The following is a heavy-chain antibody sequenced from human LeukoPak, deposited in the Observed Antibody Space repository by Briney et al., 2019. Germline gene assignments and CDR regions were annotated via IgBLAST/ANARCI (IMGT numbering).Heavy chain of an antibody. V-gene: IGHV4-34*01. D-gene: IGHD3-10*01. Sequence: PSETLSLTCAVYGGSSSAYYWSWIRQPPGKGLEWIGEIYHNGNTNYNPSLKSRVTISVDTSNNHFSLKLSSVTAADTAVYYCARDASQISYNSGSVHDAFDFWGRGTMVTVSS. CDR1: GGSSSAYY. CDR2: IYHNGNT. J-gene: IGHJ3*01. CDR3: ARDASQISYNSGSVHDAFDF.